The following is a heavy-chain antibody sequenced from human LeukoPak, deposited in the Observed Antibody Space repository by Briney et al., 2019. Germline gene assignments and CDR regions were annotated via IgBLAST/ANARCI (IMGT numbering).Heavy chain of an antibody. J-gene: IGHJ3*02. CDR2: ISGSGGST. D-gene: IGHD2-2*01. CDR3: AKAEGYQLLFAFDI. CDR1: GFTSSSYA. Sequence: GGSLRLSCAASGFTSSSYAMSWVRQAPGKGLEWVSAISGSGGSTYYADSVKGRFTISRDNSKNTLYLQMNSLRAEDTAVYYYAKAEGYQLLFAFDIWGQGIMVTVSS. V-gene: IGHV3-23*01.